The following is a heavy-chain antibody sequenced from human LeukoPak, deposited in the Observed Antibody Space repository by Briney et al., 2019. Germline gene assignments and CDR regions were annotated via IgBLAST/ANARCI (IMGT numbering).Heavy chain of an antibody. V-gene: IGHV3-48*03. CDR3: ARDRDSSYYFDY. CDR2: ISSSGSTI. J-gene: IGHJ4*02. CDR1: GFTFSSYE. Sequence: PGGSLRLSCTASGFTFSSYEMNWVRQAPGKGLEWVSYISSSGSTIYYADSVKGRFTISRDNAKNSLYLQMNSLRAEDTAVYYCARDRDSSYYFDYWGQGILVTVSS. D-gene: IGHD2-21*01.